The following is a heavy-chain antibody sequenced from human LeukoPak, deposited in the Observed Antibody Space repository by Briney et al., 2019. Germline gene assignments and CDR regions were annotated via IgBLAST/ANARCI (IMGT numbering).Heavy chain of an antibody. CDR2: IYSGGRT. D-gene: IGHD2-21*01. J-gene: IGHJ3*02. Sequence: PGGSLRLSCAASGFTLSSSYMSGVRQAPGKGLGWVSVIYSGGRTYYADSVKGRFTISRDNSKNTLYLQMNSLRAEDTAVYYCARERGDRDAFDIWGQGTMVTVSS. CDR3: ARERGDRDAFDI. V-gene: IGHV3-53*01. CDR1: GFTLSSSY.